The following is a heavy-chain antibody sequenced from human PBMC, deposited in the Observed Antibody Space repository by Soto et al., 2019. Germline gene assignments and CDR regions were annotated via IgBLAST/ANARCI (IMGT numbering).Heavy chain of an antibody. CDR1: GDTISTGGYT. CDR2: IYHSGST. CDR3: TTEYGYSSGQNDN. V-gene: IGHV4-30-2*01. D-gene: IGHD6-19*01. Sequence: PSETLSLTCGVSGDTISTGGYTWAWIRQPPGKGLEWIGYIYHSGSTYYNPSLKSRVTISVDRSKNQFSLKLSSVTAADTAVYYCTTEYGYSSGQNDNWGQGTLVTVSS. J-gene: IGHJ4*02.